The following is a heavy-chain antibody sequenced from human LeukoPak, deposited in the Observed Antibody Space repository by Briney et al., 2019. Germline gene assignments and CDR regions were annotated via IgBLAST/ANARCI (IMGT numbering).Heavy chain of an antibody. V-gene: IGHV1-18*03. CDR1: GYTFSSYG. CDR3: ARDGDSGSFF. Sequence: ASVKVSCKASGYTFSSYGISWVRQAPGQGLEWMGCITIYNGNTNYAQKFQGRVTMTTDTLTTTVYMELRSLRSDDMAVYYCARDGDSGSFFWGQGTLVTVSS. D-gene: IGHD1-26*01. J-gene: IGHJ4*02. CDR2: ITIYNGNT.